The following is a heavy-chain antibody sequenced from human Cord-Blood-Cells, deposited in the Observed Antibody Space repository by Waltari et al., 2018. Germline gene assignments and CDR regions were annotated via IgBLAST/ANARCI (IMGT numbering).Heavy chain of an antibody. Sequence: QVQLVQSGAEVKKPGPSLKASGKPPDNTSPGNYSPWVRRAPGQGLEWRGWINPNSGGTNYAQKFQGWVTMTRDTSISTAYMELSRLRSDDTAVYYCARGRDSSSWYSQPGDYWGQGTLVTVSS. J-gene: IGHJ4*02. D-gene: IGHD6-13*01. CDR2: INPNSGGT. CDR3: ARGRDSSSWYSQPGDY. CDR1: DNTSPGNY. V-gene: IGHV1-2*04.